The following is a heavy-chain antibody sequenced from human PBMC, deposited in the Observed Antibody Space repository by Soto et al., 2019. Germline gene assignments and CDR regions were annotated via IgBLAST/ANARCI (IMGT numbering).Heavy chain of an antibody. V-gene: IGHV4-59*01. CDR3: ARAGGGHYSSSSYYLYYYYGMDV. J-gene: IGHJ6*02. CDR1: GGSISSYY. CDR2: IYYSGST. Sequence: QVQLQESGPGLVKPSETLSLTCTVSGGSISSYYWSWIRQPPGKGLEWIGYIYYSGSTNYNPSLKSRVTISLDTSKNQFSLKLSSVTAADTAVYYCARAGGGHYSSSSYYLYYYYGMDVWGQGTTVTVSS. D-gene: IGHD6-13*01.